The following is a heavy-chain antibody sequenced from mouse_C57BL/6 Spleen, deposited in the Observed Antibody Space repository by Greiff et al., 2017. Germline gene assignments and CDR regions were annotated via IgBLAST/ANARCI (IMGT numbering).Heavy chain of an antibody. CDR3: ARQRGEYGYDNCAGGFAY. J-gene: IGHJ3*01. V-gene: IGHV5-9*01. D-gene: IGHD2-1*01. CDR2: ISGGGGNT. Sequence: EVQLVESGGGLVKPGGSLKLSCAASGFTFSSYTMSWVRQTPDKRLEWVATISGGGGNTYYPDSVKGRFTISRDNAKNTLYLQMSSLRSEDTALYYGARQRGEYGYDNCAGGFAYWGQGTLVTVSA. CDR1: GFTFSSYT.